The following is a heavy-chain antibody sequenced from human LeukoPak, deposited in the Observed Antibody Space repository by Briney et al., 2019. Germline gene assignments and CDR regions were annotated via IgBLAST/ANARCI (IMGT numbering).Heavy chain of an antibody. J-gene: IGHJ4*02. CDR2: IYYSGGT. CDR3: AREGGKDFDY. D-gene: IGHD3-16*01. V-gene: IGHV4-31*03. Sequence: PSETLSLTCTVSGGSISSGGYYWSWIRQHPGRGLEWIVYIYYSGGTYYNPSLKSRVTISVDTSKNQFSLKLSSVTAADTAVYYCAREGGKDFDYWGQGTLVTVSS. CDR1: GGSISSGGYY.